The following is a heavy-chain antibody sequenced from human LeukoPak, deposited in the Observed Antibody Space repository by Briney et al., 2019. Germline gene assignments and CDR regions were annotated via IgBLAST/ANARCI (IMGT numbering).Heavy chain of an antibody. D-gene: IGHD6-19*01. V-gene: IGHV1-69*13. J-gene: IGHJ3*02. CDR2: IIPIFGTA. Sequence: SVKVSCKASGGTFSSYAISWVRQAPGQGLEWMGGIIPIFGTANYAQKFQGRVTITADESTSTAYMELSRLRSEDTAVYYCARWPGSSGWYGDAFGIWGQGTMVTVSS. CDR3: ARWPGSSGWYGDAFGI. CDR1: GGTFSSYA.